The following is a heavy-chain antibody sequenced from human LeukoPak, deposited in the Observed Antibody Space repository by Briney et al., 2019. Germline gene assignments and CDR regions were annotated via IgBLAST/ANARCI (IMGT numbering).Heavy chain of an antibody. CDR3: ARGRDGYRKGYFDY. V-gene: IGHV4-61*02. CDR2: IYTSGST. Sequence: SETLSLTCTVSGGSISSGSYYWSWIRQPAGKGLEWIGRIYTSGSTNYSPSLKSRVTISVDTSKNQFSLKLSSVTAADTAVYYCARGRDGYRKGYFDYWGQGTLVTVSS. J-gene: IGHJ4*02. D-gene: IGHD5-24*01. CDR1: GGSISSGSYY.